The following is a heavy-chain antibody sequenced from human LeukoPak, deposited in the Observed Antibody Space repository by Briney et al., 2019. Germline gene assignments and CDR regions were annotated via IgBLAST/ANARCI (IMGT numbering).Heavy chain of an antibody. D-gene: IGHD6-19*01. Sequence: SETLSLTCTVSGGSIPTYYWNWIRQPPGKGLEWIGYIYHSGSTYYNPSLKSRVTISVDTSKNQFSLKLSSVTAADTAVYYCARIGIAVAGTSVWYFDLWGRGTLVTVSS. CDR1: GGSIPTYY. CDR3: ARIGIAVAGTSVWYFDL. J-gene: IGHJ2*01. V-gene: IGHV4-4*09. CDR2: IYHSGST.